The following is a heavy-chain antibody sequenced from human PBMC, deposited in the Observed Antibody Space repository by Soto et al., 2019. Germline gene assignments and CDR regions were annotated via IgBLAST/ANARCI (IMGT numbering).Heavy chain of an antibody. J-gene: IGHJ6*03. D-gene: IGHD3-22*01. V-gene: IGHV3-23*01. CDR3: AGGRVIRDYYYYYYIDV. Sequence: GGSLRLSCAASGFTFSSYAMSWVRQAPGKGLEWVSAISGSGGSTYYADSVKGRFTISRDNSKNTLYLQMNSLRAEDTAVYYCAGGRVIRDYYYYYYIDVWGKGTTVTVSS. CDR1: GFTFSSYA. CDR2: ISGSGGST.